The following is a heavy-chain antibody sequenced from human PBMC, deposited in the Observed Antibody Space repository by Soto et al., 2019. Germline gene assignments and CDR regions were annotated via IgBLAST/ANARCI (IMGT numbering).Heavy chain of an antibody. CDR2: INHSGST. Sequence: SETLSLTCAVYGGSFSGYYWSWIGQPPGKRLEWIGEINHSGSTNYNPSLKSRVTISVDTSKNQFSLKLSSVTAADTAVYYCARGVLNNFWSGYYGYFDYWGQGTLVTVSS. J-gene: IGHJ4*02. CDR1: GGSFSGYY. D-gene: IGHD3-3*01. CDR3: ARGVLNNFWSGYYGYFDY. V-gene: IGHV4-34*01.